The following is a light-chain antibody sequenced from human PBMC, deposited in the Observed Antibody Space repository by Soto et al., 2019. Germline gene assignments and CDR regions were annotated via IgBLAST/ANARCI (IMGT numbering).Light chain of an antibody. CDR3: QHYGSSSCT. CDR2: GAS. CDR1: QSVSSSY. J-gene: IGKJ1*01. V-gene: IGKV3-20*01. Sequence: EIVLTQSPGTLSLSPGERATLSCRASQSVSSSYLAWYQQKPGQAPRPLIYGASSRAIGIPDRFSGSGSATDFTLNISRLEPEDFEVDYCQHYGSSSCTCGRGTEVEIK.